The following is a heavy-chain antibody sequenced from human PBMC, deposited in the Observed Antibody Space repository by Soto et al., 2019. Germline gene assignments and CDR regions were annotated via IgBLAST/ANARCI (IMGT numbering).Heavy chain of an antibody. D-gene: IGHD5-18*01. V-gene: IGHV1-69*06. CDR3: ARGIPGYSYGLY. CDR1: GGTFSSYA. CDR2: IIPIFGTA. J-gene: IGHJ4*02. Sequence: SVKVSCKASGGTFSSYAISWVRQAPGQGLEWMGGIIPIFGTANYARKFQGRVTITADKSTSTAYMELSSLRSEDTAVYYCARGIPGYSYGLYWGQGTLVTVSS.